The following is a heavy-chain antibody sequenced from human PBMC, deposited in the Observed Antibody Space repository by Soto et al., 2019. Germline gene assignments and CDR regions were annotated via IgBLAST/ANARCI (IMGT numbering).Heavy chain of an antibody. V-gene: IGHV1-2*02. D-gene: IGHD5-12*01. CDR3: ARPTRGYSGYGPHYYYYGMDV. Sequence: ASVKVSCKASGYTFTGYYMHWVRQAPGQGLEWMGWINPNSGGTNYAQKFQGRVTMTRDTSISTAYMELSRLGSDDTAVYYCARPTRGYSGYGPHYYYYGMDVWGQGTTVTVSS. CDR2: INPNSGGT. CDR1: GYTFTGYY. J-gene: IGHJ6*02.